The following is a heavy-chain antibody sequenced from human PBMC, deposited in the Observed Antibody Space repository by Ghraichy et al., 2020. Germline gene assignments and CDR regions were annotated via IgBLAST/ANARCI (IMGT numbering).Heavy chain of an antibody. CDR2: IKQDGSEK. D-gene: IGHD6-19*01. J-gene: IGHJ4*02. V-gene: IGHV3-7*04. CDR1: GFTFSRFS. Sequence: AGSLRLSCAASGFTFSRFSMSWVRQAPGKGLEWVANIKQDGSEKNYGDSVKGRFTISRDNANNSLYLQMNSLRAEDTALYYCVRGSGWYFYWGQGTLVTVSS. CDR3: VRGSGWYFY.